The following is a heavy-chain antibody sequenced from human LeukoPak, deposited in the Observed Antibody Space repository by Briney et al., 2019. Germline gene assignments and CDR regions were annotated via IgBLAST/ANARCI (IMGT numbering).Heavy chain of an antibody. CDR3: ASSGSYRFDY. CDR1: GFTFSSYS. Sequence: LSGGSLRPSCAAPGFTFSSYSMNWVRQAPGKGLEWVSHITASGTAMFYADSVKGRFTISRGNAKNSLYLQMNSLRDEDTAVYYCASSGSYRFDYWGQGTLVTVSS. D-gene: IGHD1-26*01. V-gene: IGHV3-48*02. CDR2: ITASGTAM. J-gene: IGHJ4*02.